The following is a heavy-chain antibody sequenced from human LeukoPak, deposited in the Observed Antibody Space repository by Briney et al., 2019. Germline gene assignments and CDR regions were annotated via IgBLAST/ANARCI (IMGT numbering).Heavy chain of an antibody. Sequence: PSETLSLTCIVSGGSINSHYWSWIRQPPGKGLEWIGDIHYTGTTKYNPSVKSRVTISIDTSKNQFSLKLSSVTAADTAVYYCARSQRWLRSNWFDPWGQGTLVTVSS. J-gene: IGHJ5*02. V-gene: IGHV4-59*08. CDR1: GGSINSHY. CDR3: ARSQRWLRSNWFDP. CDR2: IHYTGTT. D-gene: IGHD5-24*01.